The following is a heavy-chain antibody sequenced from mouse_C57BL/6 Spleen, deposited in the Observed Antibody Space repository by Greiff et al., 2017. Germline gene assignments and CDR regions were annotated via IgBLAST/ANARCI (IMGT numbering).Heavy chain of an antibody. D-gene: IGHD1-1*01. CDR2: INPNNGGT. CDR3: ARSGYYGSSYYFDY. Sequence: VQLQQSGPELVKPGASVKISCKASGYTFTDYYMNWVKQSHGKSLEWIGDINPNNGGTSYNQKFKGKATLTVDKSSSTAYMELRSLTSADSAVYYGARSGYYGSSYYFDYWGQGTTLTVSS. V-gene: IGHV1-26*01. J-gene: IGHJ2*01. CDR1: GYTFTDYY.